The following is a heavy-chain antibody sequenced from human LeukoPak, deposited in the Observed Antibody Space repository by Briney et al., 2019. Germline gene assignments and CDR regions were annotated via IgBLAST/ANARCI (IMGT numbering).Heavy chain of an antibody. V-gene: IGHV4-61*01. CDR1: GGSVSSGNYY. J-gene: IGHJ4*02. CDR3: ARSDITMVRGVHFDY. Sequence: SETLSLTCTVSGGSVSSGNYYCSWLRQPPGKGLQSIGYINYSGSTNYNRSLKSRVTISVDTSKNQFSLKLSSVTAAETAVYYCARSDITMVRGVHFDYWGQGTLVTVSS. D-gene: IGHD3-10*01. CDR2: INYSGST.